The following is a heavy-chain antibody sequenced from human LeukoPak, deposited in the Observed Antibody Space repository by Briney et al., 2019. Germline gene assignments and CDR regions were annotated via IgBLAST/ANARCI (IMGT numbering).Heavy chain of an antibody. J-gene: IGHJ4*02. CDR3: ARVPRSGSYIYFDY. Sequence: SVKVSCKASEYTFTGYYIHWARQAPGQGLEWMGRLNPNTGGTNYAQNFQGRVTMTRDTSISTVYMELSSLRSDDTALYYCARVPRSGSYIYFDYWGQGTLVTVSS. V-gene: IGHV1-2*06. CDR2: LNPNTGGT. D-gene: IGHD3-10*01. CDR1: EYTFTGYY.